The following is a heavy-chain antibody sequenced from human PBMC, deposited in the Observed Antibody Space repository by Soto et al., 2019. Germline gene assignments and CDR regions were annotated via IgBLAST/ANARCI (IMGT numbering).Heavy chain of an antibody. CDR3: AKSSVWYPYFDS. J-gene: IGHJ4*02. CDR2: ITYTGVST. Sequence: PGGSLRVSCAAAECPFDDYGRSWVLQAPGKGLEWGSSITYTGVSTYYADSVKGRFTISRDNSRDTLFLRMNSLRAEDTAIYYCAKSSVWYPYFDSWGQGTLVTVSS. CDR1: ECPFDDYG. V-gene: IGHV3-23*01. D-gene: IGHD6-13*01.